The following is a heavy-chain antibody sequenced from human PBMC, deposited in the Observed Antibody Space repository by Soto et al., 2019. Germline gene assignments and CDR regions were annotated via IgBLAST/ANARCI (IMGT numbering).Heavy chain of an antibody. CDR3: ARDITPGRSLAWADYYYGMDA. CDR1: GYTFTGYY. CDR2: INPNSGGT. D-gene: IGHD3-3*01. J-gene: IGHJ6*02. V-gene: IGHV1-2*02. Sequence: GASVKVSCKASGYTFTGYYMHWVRQAPGQGLEWMGWINPNSGGTNYAQKFQGRVTMTRDTSISTAYMELSRLRSDDTAVYYCARDITPGRSLAWADYYYGMDAWGQGTTVTVSS.